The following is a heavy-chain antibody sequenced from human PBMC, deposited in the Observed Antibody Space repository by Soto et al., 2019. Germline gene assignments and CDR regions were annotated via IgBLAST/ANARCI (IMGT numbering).Heavy chain of an antibody. Sequence: ETLSLTCTVSGGSISSSSYYWGWIRQPPGKGLEWIGSIYYSGSTYYNPSLKSRVTISVDTSKNQFSLKLSSVTAADTAVYYCARQEYYYDSSGYYSPDAFDIWGQGTMVTVSS. CDR2: IYYSGST. CDR1: GGSISSSSYY. J-gene: IGHJ3*02. D-gene: IGHD3-22*01. V-gene: IGHV4-39*01. CDR3: ARQEYYYDSSGYYSPDAFDI.